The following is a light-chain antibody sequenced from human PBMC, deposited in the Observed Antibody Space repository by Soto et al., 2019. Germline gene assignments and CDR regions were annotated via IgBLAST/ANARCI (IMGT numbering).Light chain of an antibody. J-gene: IGKJ5*01. CDR3: QQYSTYPIT. V-gene: IGKV1-33*01. CDR2: DAS. Sequence: DIQMTQSPSSLSASVGDRVTITCQASQGINNYLNWYQQKSGKPPKLLIYDASNLESGLPSRFTGSGSGTEFTLTISSLQSDDFATYYCQQYSTYPITFGQGTRLEIK. CDR1: QGINNY.